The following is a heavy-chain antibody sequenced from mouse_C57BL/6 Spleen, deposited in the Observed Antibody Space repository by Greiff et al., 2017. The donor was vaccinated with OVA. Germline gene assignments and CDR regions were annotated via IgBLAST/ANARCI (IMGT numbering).Heavy chain of an antibody. Sequence: EVKVVESGPGLAKPSQTLSLTCSVTGYSITSDYWNWIRKFPGNKLEYMGYISYSGSTYYNPSLKSRISITRDRSKNQYYLQLNSVTTEDTATYYCARLRVMVHYFDYWGQGTTLTVSS. CDR2: ISYSGST. V-gene: IGHV3-8*01. J-gene: IGHJ2*01. CDR3: ARLRVMVHYFDY. CDR1: GYSITSDY. D-gene: IGHD2-2*01.